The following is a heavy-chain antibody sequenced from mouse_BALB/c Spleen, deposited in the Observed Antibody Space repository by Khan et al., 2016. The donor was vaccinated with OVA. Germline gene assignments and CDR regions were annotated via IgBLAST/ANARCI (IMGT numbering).Heavy chain of an antibody. Sequence: QLKESGPGLVAPSQSLSITCTVSGFSLTNYGINWVRQPPGKGLEWLGVIWGDGNTNYHSVLKSRLSISKDNSKRQVFFKLNRLQTDDTATYYCARFATATRNFYAVDFWGQGTSVTVSS. J-gene: IGHJ4*01. CDR3: ARFATATRNFYAVDF. CDR2: IWGDGNT. D-gene: IGHD1-2*01. V-gene: IGHV2-3*01. CDR1: GFSLTNYG.